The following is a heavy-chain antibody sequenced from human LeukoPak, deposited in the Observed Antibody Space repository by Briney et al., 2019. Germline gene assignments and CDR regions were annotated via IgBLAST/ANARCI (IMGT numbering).Heavy chain of an antibody. V-gene: IGHV3-74*01. CDR2: INSDGSST. D-gene: IGHD6-19*01. J-gene: IGHJ5*02. CDR1: GFTFSSYW. Sequence: GGSLRLSCAASGFTFSSYWMHWVRQAPGKGLVRVSRINSDGSSTSYADSVKGRFTISRDNAKNTLYLQMNSLRAEDTAVYYCAREAVAGTWFDPWGQGTLVTVSS. CDR3: AREAVAGTWFDP.